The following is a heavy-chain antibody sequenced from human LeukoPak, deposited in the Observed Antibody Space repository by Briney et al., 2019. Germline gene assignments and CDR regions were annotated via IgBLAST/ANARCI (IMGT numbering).Heavy chain of an antibody. J-gene: IGHJ4*02. CDR1: DGSVSSGSYY. Sequence: PSETLSLTCTVSDGSVSSGSYYWSWIRQPPGKGLEWIGYIYYSGSTNYNPSLKSRVTISVDTSKNQFSLKLSSVTAADTAVYYCARDSTTVMADYWGQGTLVTVSS. V-gene: IGHV4-61*01. CDR2: IYYSGST. D-gene: IGHD4-17*01. CDR3: ARDSTTVMADY.